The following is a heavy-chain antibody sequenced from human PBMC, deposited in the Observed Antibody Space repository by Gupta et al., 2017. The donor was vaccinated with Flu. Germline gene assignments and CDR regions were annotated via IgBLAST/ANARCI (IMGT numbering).Heavy chain of an antibody. CDR2: IYHSGST. J-gene: IGHJ3*02. D-gene: IGHD3-16*01. CDR3: ATTYGVYAFDI. CDR1: GGSISSSNW. Sequence: QVQLQESGPGLVKPSGTLSLTCAVSGGSISSSNWWSWVRQPPGKGLEWIGEIYHSGSTNYSPSLKRRVTISVDKSKNQFSLKLSSVTAADTAVLYCATTYGVYAFDIWGQGTRVTVSS. V-gene: IGHV4-4*02.